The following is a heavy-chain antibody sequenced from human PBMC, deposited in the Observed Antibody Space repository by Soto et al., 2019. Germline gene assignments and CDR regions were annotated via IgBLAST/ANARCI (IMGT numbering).Heavy chain of an antibody. CDR1: GGTFNNYA. CDR2: ISTSSSTT. Sequence: QVQLVQSGAEVKRPESSMKVSCKPSGGTFNNYAINWVRQAPGQGLEWMGAISTSSSTTKYAQKFQGRGTITADKSTSTVYMDLSSLRSEDTAVYYCARWGGLSCSGAVCFKKPFDYWGQGTLVTVSS. D-gene: IGHD2-8*02. V-gene: IGHV1-69*06. J-gene: IGHJ4*02. CDR3: ARWGGLSCSGAVCFKKPFDY.